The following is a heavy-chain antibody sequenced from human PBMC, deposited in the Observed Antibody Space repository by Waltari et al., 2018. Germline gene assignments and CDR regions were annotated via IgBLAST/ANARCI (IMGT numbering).Heavy chain of an antibody. V-gene: IGHV3-7*01. CDR3: TRGGDDSSWYWRN. J-gene: IGHJ4*02. Sequence: EVQLVESGGGLVQPGGSLSLSCAASGFTFSNSWMTWVRKAPGKGLEWVANINQDGSEKYSVESVKGRFTISRDNAKNSLYLQLNSLRADDTAVYYCTRGGDDSSWYWRNWGQGTLVTVSS. CDR1: GFTFSNSW. D-gene: IGHD6-13*01. CDR2: INQDGSEK.